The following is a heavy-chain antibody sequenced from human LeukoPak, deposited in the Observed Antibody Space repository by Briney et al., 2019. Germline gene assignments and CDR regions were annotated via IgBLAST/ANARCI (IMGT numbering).Heavy chain of an antibody. CDR2: ISESDGRT. Sequence: GVLRLSCAASGFTFRNYAMTWVRQAPGKGLEWVSVISESDGRTFYADSVKGRFTISRDNSKNTLYLQMNSLRAEDTAVYYCAKSGLDYYDSSGYSDYWGQGTLVTVSS. J-gene: IGHJ4*02. CDR1: GFTFRNYA. V-gene: IGHV3-23*01. CDR3: AKSGLDYYDSSGYSDY. D-gene: IGHD3-22*01.